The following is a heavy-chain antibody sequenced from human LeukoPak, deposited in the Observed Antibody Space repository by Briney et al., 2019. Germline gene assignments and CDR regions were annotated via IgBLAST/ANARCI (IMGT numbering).Heavy chain of an antibody. V-gene: IGHV4-59*01. CDR2: IYYSGST. Sequence: SETLSLTCTVSGGSISSYYWSWIRQPPGKGLEWIGYIYYSGSTNYNPSLKSRVTISVDTSKNQFSLKLSSVTAADTAVYYCARTLDDYGDYVGYFDYWGQGTLVTVSS. CDR3: ARTLDDYGDYVGYFDY. J-gene: IGHJ4*02. CDR1: GGSISSYY. D-gene: IGHD4-17*01.